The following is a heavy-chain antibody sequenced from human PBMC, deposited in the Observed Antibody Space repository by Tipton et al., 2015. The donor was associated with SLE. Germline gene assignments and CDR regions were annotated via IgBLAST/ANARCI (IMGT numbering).Heavy chain of an antibody. CDR3: AKDHWREEGDY. J-gene: IGHJ4*02. CDR2: IKSKTDGGTT. Sequence: SLRLSCAASGFTFSNAWMSWVRQAPEKGLEWVGRIKSKTDGGTTDYAAPVKGRFTISRDDSKNTLYLQMNNLRAEDTAVYYCAKDHWREEGDYRGQGTLVTVSS. D-gene: IGHD1-1*01. CDR1: GFTFSNAW. V-gene: IGHV3-15*01.